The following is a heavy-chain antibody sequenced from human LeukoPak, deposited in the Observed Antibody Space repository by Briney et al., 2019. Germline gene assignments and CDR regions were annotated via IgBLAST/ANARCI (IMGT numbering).Heavy chain of an antibody. CDR3: AKDPSHGLGGYYDSSGFLDY. Sequence: GGSLRLSCAASGFTFSSYAMSWVRQAPGKGLEWVSAISGSGGSTYYADSVKGRFTISRDNSKNTLYLQMNSLRAEDTAVYYCAKDPSHGLGGYYDSSGFLDYWGQGTLVTVSS. CDR1: GFTFSSYA. J-gene: IGHJ4*02. V-gene: IGHV3-23*01. CDR2: ISGSGGST. D-gene: IGHD3-22*01.